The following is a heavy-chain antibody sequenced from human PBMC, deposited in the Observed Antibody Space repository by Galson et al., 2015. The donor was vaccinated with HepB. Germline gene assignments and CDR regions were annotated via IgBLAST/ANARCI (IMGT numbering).Heavy chain of an antibody. CDR2: IDWDDDK. J-gene: IGHJ5*02. CDR1: GFSLSTSGMC. D-gene: IGHD3-3*01. CDR3: ARIAGWVRFSRGWFDP. V-gene: IGHV2-70*01. Sequence: PALVKPTQTLTLTCTFSGFSLSTSGMCVSWIRQPPGKALEWLALIDWDDDKYYSTSLKTRLTISKDTSKNQVVLTMTNMDPVDTATYYCARIAGWVRFSRGWFDPWGQGTLVTVSS.